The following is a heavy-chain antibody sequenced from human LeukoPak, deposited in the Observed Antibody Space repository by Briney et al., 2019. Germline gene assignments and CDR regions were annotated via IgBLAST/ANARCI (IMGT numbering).Heavy chain of an antibody. D-gene: IGHD4-23*01. V-gene: IGHV3-48*03. CDR3: ARADAVVTPDY. CDR1: GFTFSSYE. J-gene: IGHJ4*02. CDR2: ISSSGSTI. Sequence: GGSLRLSCAAFGFTFSSYEMNWVRQAPGKGLEWVSYISSSGSTIYYADSVKGRFTISRDNAKNSLYLQMNSLRAEDTAVYYCARADAVVTPDYWGQGTLVTVSS.